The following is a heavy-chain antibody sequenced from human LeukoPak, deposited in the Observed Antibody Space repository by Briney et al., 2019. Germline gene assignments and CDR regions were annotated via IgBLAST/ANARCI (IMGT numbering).Heavy chain of an antibody. CDR2: VYYSGST. Sequence: PSETLSLTCTVSGGPIRDYYWSWIRQASGKGLEWIGSVYYSGSTIYNPSLKSRVTISMDTSKAHFSLQLTSVTAAETAVYYCARAAFGDYEWYFDLWGRGTLVTVSS. D-gene: IGHD4-17*01. CDR1: GGPIRDYY. V-gene: IGHV4-59*01. J-gene: IGHJ2*01. CDR3: ARAAFGDYEWYFDL.